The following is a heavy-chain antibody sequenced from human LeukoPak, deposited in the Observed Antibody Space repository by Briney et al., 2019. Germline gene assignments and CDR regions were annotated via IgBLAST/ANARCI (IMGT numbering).Heavy chain of an antibody. Sequence: ASVKVSCKASGYPFSRYDLNCVPQATGQGLEWMGRMNPNSGNTGYAQKFQGRVTMTRSTSISTTYMELSSLRSDDTAVYYCARSTVYCSGANCHNAFDIWGQGTMVTVSS. CDR1: GYPFSRYD. V-gene: IGHV1-8*01. J-gene: IGHJ3*02. CDR3: ARSTVYCSGANCHNAFDI. D-gene: IGHD2-2*02. CDR2: MNPNSGNT.